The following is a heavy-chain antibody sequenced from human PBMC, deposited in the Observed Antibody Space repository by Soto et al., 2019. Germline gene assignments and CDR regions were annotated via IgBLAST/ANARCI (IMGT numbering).Heavy chain of an antibody. CDR3: TAEPDDYSDYVVDD. Sequence: GGSRRLSCAASGFTFSNAWMNWVRQAPGKGLEWVGRIKSKTDGGTTDYAAPVKGRFTISRDDSKNTLYLQMNSLKTEDTAVYYCTAEPDDYSDYVVDDWGQGTQVTVSS. J-gene: IGHJ4*02. V-gene: IGHV3-15*07. D-gene: IGHD4-17*01. CDR2: IKSKTDGGTT. CDR1: GFTFSNAW.